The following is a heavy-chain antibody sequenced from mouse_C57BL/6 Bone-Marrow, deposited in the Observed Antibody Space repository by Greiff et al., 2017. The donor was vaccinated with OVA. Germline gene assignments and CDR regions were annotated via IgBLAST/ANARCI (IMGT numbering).Heavy chain of an antibody. D-gene: IGHD3-2*02. CDR3: ARSSAAQATFWYFDV. J-gene: IGHJ1*03. CDR1: GYTFTSYG. Sequence: LVESGAELARPGASVKLSCKASGYTFTSYGISWVKQRTGQGLEWIGEIYPRSGNTYYNEKFKGKATLTADKSSSTAYMELRSLTSEDSAVYFCARSSAAQATFWYFDVWGTGTTVTVSS. CDR2: IYPRSGNT. V-gene: IGHV1-81*01.